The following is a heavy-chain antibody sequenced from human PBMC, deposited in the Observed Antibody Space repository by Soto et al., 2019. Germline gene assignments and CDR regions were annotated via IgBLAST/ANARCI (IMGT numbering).Heavy chain of an antibody. J-gene: IGHJ6*02. CDR3: ARDRDYYDPERGGMDV. D-gene: IGHD3-22*01. Sequence: PGGSLRLSCAASGFTVSSNYVSWVRQAPGKGLEWVSVIYSGGSTYYADSVRGRFTISRDNSKNTLYLQMNSLRAEDTAVYYCARDRDYYDPERGGMDVWGQGTTVTVSS. CDR2: IYSGGST. CDR1: GFTVSSNY. V-gene: IGHV3-53*01.